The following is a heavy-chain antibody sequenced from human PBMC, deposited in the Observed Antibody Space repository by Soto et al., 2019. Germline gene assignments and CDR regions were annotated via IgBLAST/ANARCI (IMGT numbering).Heavy chain of an antibody. Sequence: LSLICAVSGGSISSGGYSWSWIRQPPGKGLEWIGYIYHSGSTYYNPSLKSRVTISVDRSKNQFSLKLSSVTAADTAVYYCAREGDRYSSSPHFDYWGQGTLVTVSS. D-gene: IGHD6-6*01. CDR1: GGSISSGGYS. J-gene: IGHJ4*02. CDR2: IYHSGST. CDR3: AREGDRYSSSPHFDY. V-gene: IGHV4-30-2*01.